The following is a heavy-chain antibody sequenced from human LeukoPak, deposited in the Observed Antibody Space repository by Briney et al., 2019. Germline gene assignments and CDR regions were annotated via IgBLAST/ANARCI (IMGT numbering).Heavy chain of an antibody. CDR3: AREVRTKGGMVKFDY. V-gene: IGHV1-2*02. Sequence: ASVKVSCKASGYTFTGYYMHWVRQAPGQGLEWMGWINPNSGGTNYVQKFQGRVTMTRDTSISTAYMELSRLRSDDTAVYYCAREVRTKGGMVKFDYWGQGTLVTVSS. J-gene: IGHJ4*02. CDR1: GYTFTGYY. CDR2: INPNSGGT. D-gene: IGHD4/OR15-4a*01.